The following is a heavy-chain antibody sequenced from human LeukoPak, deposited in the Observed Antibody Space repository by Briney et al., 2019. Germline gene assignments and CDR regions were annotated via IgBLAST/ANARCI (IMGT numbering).Heavy chain of an antibody. Sequence: SETLSLTCTVSGGSISSGGYYWSWIRQHPGKGLEWIGYIYYSGSTYYNPSLKSRVTISVDTSKNQFSLKLSAVTAADTAVYYCARDAPDYYGMDVWGQGTTATVSS. CDR3: ARDAPDYYGMDV. V-gene: IGHV4-31*03. J-gene: IGHJ6*02. CDR2: IYYSGST. CDR1: GGSISSGGYY.